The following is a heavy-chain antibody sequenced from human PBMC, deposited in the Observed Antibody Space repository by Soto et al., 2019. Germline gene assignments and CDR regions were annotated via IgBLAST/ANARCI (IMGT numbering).Heavy chain of an antibody. CDR2: IWYDGSNK. CDR3: ERDKLYCSGGSCYLDDFDI. Sequence: GWSLRLSCAASGFTFSSYGMHWVRQAPGKGLEWVAVIWYDGSNKYYADSVKGRFTISRDNSKTTLYLQMNSLRAEDTAVYYCERDKLYCSGGSCYLDDFDIWGQGTMVTVSS. V-gene: IGHV3-33*01. J-gene: IGHJ3*02. D-gene: IGHD2-15*01. CDR1: GFTFSSYG.